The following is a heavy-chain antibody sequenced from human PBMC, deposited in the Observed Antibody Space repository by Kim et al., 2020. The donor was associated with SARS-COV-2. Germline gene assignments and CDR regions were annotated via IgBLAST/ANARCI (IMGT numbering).Heavy chain of an antibody. CDR3: ARGNSEDY. J-gene: IGHJ4*02. Sequence: GGSLRLSCAASGFTFSNYEMSWVRQAPGKGLEWVSYISSSGTTIYYTDSVKGRFTISRDNAQNSLFLQMNSLRGEDTAVYYCARGNSEDYWGQGTLVTVSS. D-gene: IGHD1-7*01. CDR2: ISSSGTTI. CDR1: GFTFSNYE. V-gene: IGHV3-48*03.